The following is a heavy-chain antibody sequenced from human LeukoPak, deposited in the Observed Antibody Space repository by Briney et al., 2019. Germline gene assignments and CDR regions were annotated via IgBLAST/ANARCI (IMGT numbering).Heavy chain of an antibody. CDR1: GFTFSSYG. V-gene: IGHV3-33*01. CDR2: IWYDGSNK. Sequence: GSLRLSCAASGFTFSSYGMHWVRQAPGKGLEWVAVIWYDGSNKYYADSVKGRFTVSRDNSRNTLYLQMSSLRAEDTAVYYCARDGVYCSSTSCYSGAPGRYFDYWGQGTLVTVSS. CDR3: ARDGVYCSSTSCYSGAPGRYFDY. D-gene: IGHD2-2*02. J-gene: IGHJ4*02.